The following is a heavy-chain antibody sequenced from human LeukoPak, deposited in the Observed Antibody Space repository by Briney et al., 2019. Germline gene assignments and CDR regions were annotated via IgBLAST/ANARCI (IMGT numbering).Heavy chain of an antibody. Sequence: SETLSLTCTVSGGSISSYYWSWIRQPPGKGLEWIGYMSYSGTSSYNPSRRSRITITVDASKKQFSLKLSSVTAADTAVYYCARDGYSDSSGYDYPPSVWGQGTLVTVSS. CDR2: MSYSGTS. J-gene: IGHJ4*02. CDR3: ARDGYSDSSGYDYPPSV. CDR1: GGSISSYY. V-gene: IGHV4-59*01. D-gene: IGHD3-22*01.